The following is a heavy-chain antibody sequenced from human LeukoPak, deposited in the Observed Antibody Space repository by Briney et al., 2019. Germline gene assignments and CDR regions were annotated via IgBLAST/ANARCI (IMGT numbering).Heavy chain of an antibody. CDR2: ISSSGSTI. Sequence: PGGSLRLSCAASGFTFSDYYMSWIRQAPGKGLEWVSYISSSGSTIYYADSVKGRFTISRDNAKNSLYLQMNSLRAEDTAVYYCARDPLRSSPSYYYGMDVWGQGTTVTVSS. CDR3: ARDPLRSSPSYYYGMDV. CDR1: GFTFSDYY. V-gene: IGHV3-11*01. J-gene: IGHJ6*02. D-gene: IGHD3-10*01.